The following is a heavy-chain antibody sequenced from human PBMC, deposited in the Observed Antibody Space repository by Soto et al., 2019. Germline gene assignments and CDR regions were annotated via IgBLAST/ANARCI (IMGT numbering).Heavy chain of an antibody. CDR2: INSDGSST. J-gene: IGHJ4*02. Sequence: EVQLVESGGGLVQPGGSLRLSCAASGFTFSSSWMHWVRQAPGKGLAWVSRINSDGSSTTYADFVKGRFTISRDNAKNTLYLQMNSLRAEDTAVYYCARDFYGGRPDCWGQGTLVTVSS. V-gene: IGHV3-74*01. CDR3: ARDFYGGRPDC. CDR1: GFTFSSSW. D-gene: IGHD4-17*01.